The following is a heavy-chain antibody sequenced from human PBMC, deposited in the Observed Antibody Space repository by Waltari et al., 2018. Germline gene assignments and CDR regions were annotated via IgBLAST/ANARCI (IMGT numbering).Heavy chain of an antibody. J-gene: IGHJ4*02. CDR1: GFTISRYD. CDR2: IWYDGGKK. V-gene: IGHV3-33*01. CDR3: AREVYSYDAYFCDY. Sequence: QVQLVESVGGVVQPGRSLRRSCAETGFTISRYDMHWGRRAPGRGLEWVAVIWYDGGKKYYADSVKGRFSISRDNSKDTMYLQMNNLRVEDTAVYYCAREVYSYDAYFCDYFGQGTLVTVSS. D-gene: IGHD5-18*01.